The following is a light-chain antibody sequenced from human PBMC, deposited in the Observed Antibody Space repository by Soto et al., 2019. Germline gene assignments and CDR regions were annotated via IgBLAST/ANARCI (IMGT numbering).Light chain of an antibody. CDR3: SSYTSSSTRV. J-gene: IGLJ1*01. V-gene: IGLV2-14*01. Sequence: LTQPASVSGSPGQSITISCTGTSSDVGGYNYVSWYQQHPGKAPKLMIYEVGNRPSGVSNRFSGSKSGNTASLTISGLQAEDEADYYCSSYTSSSTRVFGTGTKATVL. CDR1: SSDVGGYNY. CDR2: EVG.